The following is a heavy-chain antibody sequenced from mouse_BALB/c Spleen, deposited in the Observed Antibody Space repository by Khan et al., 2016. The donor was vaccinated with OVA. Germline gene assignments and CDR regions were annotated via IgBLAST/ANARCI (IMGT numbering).Heavy chain of an antibody. CDR2: ISSGSSTI. CDR1: GFTFSRFG. V-gene: IGHV5-17*02. Sequence: EVQVVESGGGLVQPGGSRKLSCAASGFTFSRFGMHWVRQAPEKGLEWVAYISSGSSTIYYADTVKGRFTISRDNPKNTLFLQMTSLRSEDTAMYYCARYSNFDYWGQGTTLTVSS. CDR3: ARYSNFDY. J-gene: IGHJ2*01.